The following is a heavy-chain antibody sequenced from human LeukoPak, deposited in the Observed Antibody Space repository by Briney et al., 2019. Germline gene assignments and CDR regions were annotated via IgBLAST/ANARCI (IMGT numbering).Heavy chain of an antibody. CDR1: GFTFSSYA. V-gene: IGHV3-23*01. CDR3: AKAEGSGNQPFDY. CDR2: ISGSGGST. Sequence: PGGSLRLSCAASGFTFSSYAMSWVRQAPGKGLEWVSAISGSGGSTYYADSVKGRVTISRDNSKNTLYLQMSSLRAEDTAVYYCAKAEGSGNQPFDYWGQGTLVTVSS. D-gene: IGHD3-10*01. J-gene: IGHJ4*02.